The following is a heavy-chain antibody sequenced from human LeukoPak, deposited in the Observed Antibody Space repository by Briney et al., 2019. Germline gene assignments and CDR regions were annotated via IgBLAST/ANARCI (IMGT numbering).Heavy chain of an antibody. CDR3: AKDPQWFGELFRYYYYGMDV. CDR1: GFTFSSYG. V-gene: IGHV3-33*06. D-gene: IGHD3-10*01. Sequence: GRSLRLSCAASGFTFSSYGMHWVRQAPGKGLEWVAVIWYDGSNKYYADSVKGRFTISRDNSKNTLYLQMNSLRAEDTAVYYCAKDPQWFGELFRYYYYGMDVWGQGTTVTVSS. J-gene: IGHJ6*02. CDR2: IWYDGSNK.